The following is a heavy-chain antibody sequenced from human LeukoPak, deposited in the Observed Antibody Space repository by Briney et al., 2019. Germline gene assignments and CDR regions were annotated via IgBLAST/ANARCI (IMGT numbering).Heavy chain of an antibody. D-gene: IGHD2-15*01. CDR2: MWYDGSNK. V-gene: IGHV3-33*01. CDR1: RFTFSSYG. Sequence: GGSLRLSCAASRFTFSSYGMHWVRQAPGKGLEWVAVMWYDGSNKYYADSVKGRFTISRDNSKNTLYLQMNSLRAEDTAVYYCARGISSYYFDYWGQGTLVTVSS. J-gene: IGHJ4*02. CDR3: ARGISSYYFDY.